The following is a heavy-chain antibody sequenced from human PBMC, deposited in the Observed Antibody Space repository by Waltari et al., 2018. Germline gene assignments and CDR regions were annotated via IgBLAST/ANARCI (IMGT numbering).Heavy chain of an antibody. D-gene: IGHD2-21*01. V-gene: IGHV3-23*01. J-gene: IGHJ4*02. CDR1: GFVFFTSA. CDR3: ARHLYGVDYLELDN. CDR2: ISDSGVIT. Sequence: EVQLLASGGGLAQPGGSMRLHCAASGFVFFTSAMSWVRQAPGKGLEWVSGISDSGVITNYADSVKGRFTVSRDNSMNTVFLQLNSLTAEDTAIYYCARHLYGVDYLELDNWGRGTLVTVSS.